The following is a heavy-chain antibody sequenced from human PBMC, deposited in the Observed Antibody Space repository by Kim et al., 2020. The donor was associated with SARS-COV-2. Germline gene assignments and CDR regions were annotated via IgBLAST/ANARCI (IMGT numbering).Heavy chain of an antibody. CDR3: ARDSGYLTRTFDI. CDR2: IIPIFGTA. Sequence: SVKVSCKASGGTFSSYAISWVRQAPGQGLEWMGGIIPIFGTANYAQKFQGRVTITADESTSTAYMELSSLRSEDTAVYYCARDSGYLTRTFDIWGQGTMVTVSS. D-gene: IGHD6-13*01. CDR1: GGTFSSYA. J-gene: IGHJ3*02. V-gene: IGHV1-69*13.